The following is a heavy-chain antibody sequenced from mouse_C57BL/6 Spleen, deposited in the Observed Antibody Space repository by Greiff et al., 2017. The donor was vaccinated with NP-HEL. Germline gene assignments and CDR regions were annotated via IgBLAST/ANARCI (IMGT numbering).Heavy chain of an antibody. CDR3: ARRRLRNYYAMDY. CDR2: IDPSDSYT. CDR1: GYTFTSYW. D-gene: IGHD2-4*01. V-gene: IGHV1-50*01. J-gene: IGHJ4*01. Sequence: QVQLQQPGAELVKPGASVKLSCKASGYTFTSYWMPWVKQRPGQGLEWIGEIDPSDSYTNYNQKFKGKATLTVDTSSSTAYMQLSSLTSEDSAVYYCARRRLRNYYAMDYWGQGTSVTVSS.